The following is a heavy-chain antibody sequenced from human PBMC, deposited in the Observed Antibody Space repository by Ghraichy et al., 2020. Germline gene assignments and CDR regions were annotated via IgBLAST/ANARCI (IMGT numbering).Heavy chain of an antibody. V-gene: IGHV3-66*01. Sequence: GESLNISCAASGFTVSSNYMSWVRQAPGKGLEWVSVIYSGGSTYYADSVKGRFTISRDNSKNTLYLQMNSLRAEDTAVYYCARDSTVTTPGYWGQGTLVTVSS. J-gene: IGHJ4*02. CDR1: GFTVSSNY. D-gene: IGHD4-17*01. CDR2: IYSGGST. CDR3: ARDSTVTTPGY.